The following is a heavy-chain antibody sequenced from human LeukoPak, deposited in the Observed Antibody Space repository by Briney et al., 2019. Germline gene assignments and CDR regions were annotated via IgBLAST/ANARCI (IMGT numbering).Heavy chain of an antibody. CDR2: IKQDGTEK. CDR3: ARDYDSSGYYPFDY. J-gene: IGHJ4*02. CDR1: GFTFSSFW. V-gene: IGHV3-7*01. D-gene: IGHD3-22*01. Sequence: GGSLRLSCAASGFTFSSFWMSWVRQAPGKGLEWVANIKQDGTEKFYVDSVKGRFTISRDNAKNSLFLQINSLRAEDTAVYYCARDYDSSGYYPFDYWDQGTLVTVSS.